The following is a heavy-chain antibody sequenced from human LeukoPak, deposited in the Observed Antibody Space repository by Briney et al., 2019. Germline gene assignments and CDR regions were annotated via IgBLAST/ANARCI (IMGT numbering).Heavy chain of an antibody. J-gene: IGHJ4*02. CDR3: ATTPRIAVAGYCDY. CDR2: FDPEDGET. Sequence: ASVKVSCKVSGYTLTELSMHWVRQAPGKGLEWMGGFDPEDGETIYAQKFQGRITMTEDTSTDTAYMELSSLRSEDTAVYYCATTPRIAVAGYCDYWGQGTLVTVSS. CDR1: GYTLTELS. D-gene: IGHD6-19*01. V-gene: IGHV1-24*01.